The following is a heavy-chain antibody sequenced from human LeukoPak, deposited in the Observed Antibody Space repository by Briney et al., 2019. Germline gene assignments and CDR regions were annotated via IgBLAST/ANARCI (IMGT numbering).Heavy chain of an antibody. CDR2: IVVASGKT. J-gene: IGHJ4*02. CDR1: GSTFSKSG. D-gene: IGHD2-15*01. V-gene: IGHV1-58*02. CDR3: AATMGGYFDY. Sequence: TSVKISCKASGSTFSKSGIQWVRQARGQRLEWIGWIVVASGKTDTARKFQERVTITRDVSTGTAYLDLSSLRSDDTAVYYCAATMGGYFDYWGQGTLVTVSS.